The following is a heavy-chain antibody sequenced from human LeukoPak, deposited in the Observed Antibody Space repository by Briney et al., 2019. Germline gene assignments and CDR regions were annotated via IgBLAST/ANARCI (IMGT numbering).Heavy chain of an antibody. D-gene: IGHD3-10*01. CDR1: GYTFSDYY. J-gene: IGHJ5*02. CDR3: ARIGSGSENWFDP. CDR2: INPNGGGT. Sequence: ASVRVSCKTSGYTFSDYYIHWIRQAPGQGLEWVGWINPNGGGTNYAQKFQGRVTITADKSTSTAYMELSSLRSEDTAVYYCARIGSGSENWFDPWGQGTLVTVSS. V-gene: IGHV1-2*02.